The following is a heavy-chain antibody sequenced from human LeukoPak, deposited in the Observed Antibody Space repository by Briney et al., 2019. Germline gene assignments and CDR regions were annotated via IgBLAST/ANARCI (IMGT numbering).Heavy chain of an antibody. CDR2: IYYSGST. CDR1: GGSISSSSYY. J-gene: IGHJ6*02. V-gene: IGHV4-39*01. CDR3: AIHPITMVRGVAMDGMDV. Sequence: PSETLSLTCTVSGGSISSSSYYWGWIRQPPGKGLEWIGSIYYSGSTYYNPSLKSRVTISVDTSKNQFSLKLSSVTAADTAVYCCAIHPITMVRGVAMDGMDVWGQGTTVTVSS. D-gene: IGHD3-10*01.